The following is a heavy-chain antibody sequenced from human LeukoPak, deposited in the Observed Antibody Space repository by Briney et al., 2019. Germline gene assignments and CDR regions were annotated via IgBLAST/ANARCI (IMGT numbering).Heavy chain of an antibody. CDR3: ARGPNSNWSGLDF. J-gene: IGHJ4*02. Sequence: GGSLRLSCTASGFSFSGHWMHWARQLPGKGLVWVSRISPTGCTTSYADSVKGRFTVSRDNAKNTLYLQVNNLRAEDTAVYYCARGPNSNWSGLDFWGQGTLLTVSS. CDR2: ISPTGCTT. V-gene: IGHV3-74*01. D-gene: IGHD6-6*01. CDR1: GFSFSGHW.